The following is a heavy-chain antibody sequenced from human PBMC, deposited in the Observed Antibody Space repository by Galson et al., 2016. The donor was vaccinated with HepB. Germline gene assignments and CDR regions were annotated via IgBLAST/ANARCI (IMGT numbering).Heavy chain of an antibody. D-gene: IGHD3-9*01. Sequence: SLRLSCAASGFTFSDYAMSWVRQAPGKGLQWVSTIRGTGVTTHYADSVKDRFTISRDNSKNTLYLQMSSLRAEDTAMYYCAKATPYYDVLTGFFVYYSDYWGHGTLVTVSS. CDR3: AKATPYYDVLTGFFVYYSDY. CDR2: IRGTGVTT. CDR1: GFTFSDYA. J-gene: IGHJ4*01. V-gene: IGHV3-23*01.